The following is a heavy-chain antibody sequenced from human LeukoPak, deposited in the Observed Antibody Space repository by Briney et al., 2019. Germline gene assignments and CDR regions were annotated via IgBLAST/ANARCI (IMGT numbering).Heavy chain of an antibody. Sequence: ASVKVSCKASGYTFTSYGISWVRQAPGQGLEWMGWISAYNGNTNYAQKLQGRVTMTTDTSTSTAYMELSRLRSDDTAVYYCARRVKEWYTYAGAFDIWGQGTMVTVSS. CDR2: ISAYNGNT. V-gene: IGHV1-18*01. CDR1: GYTFTSYG. CDR3: ARRVKEWYTYAGAFDI. D-gene: IGHD6-19*01. J-gene: IGHJ3*02.